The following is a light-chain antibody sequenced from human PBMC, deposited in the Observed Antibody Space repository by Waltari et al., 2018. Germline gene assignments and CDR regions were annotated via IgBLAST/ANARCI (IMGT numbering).Light chain of an antibody. CDR1: QSVSSN. CDR3: QQYNNWPRGT. J-gene: IGKJ5*01. CDR2: GAA. Sequence: EIVMTQSPATLSVSPGARATLSCRASQSVSSNLAWYQQKPGQAPRLLIHGAATRSPGIPARFSGSGSWTEFTLTISSLQSEDFAVYYCQQYNNWPRGTFGQGTRLEIK. V-gene: IGKV3-15*01.